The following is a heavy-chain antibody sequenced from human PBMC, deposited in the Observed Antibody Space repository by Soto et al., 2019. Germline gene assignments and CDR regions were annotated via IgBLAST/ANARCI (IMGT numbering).Heavy chain of an antibody. J-gene: IGHJ5*02. V-gene: IGHV1-69*12. CDR2: IIPIFGTA. CDR1: GGTFSSYA. D-gene: IGHD3-22*01. Sequence: QVQLVQSGAEVKKPGSSVKVSCKASGGTFSSYAISWVRQAPGQGLEWMGGIIPIFGTANYAQKFQGRVKITADETTSTAYMELRSMRSEDTAVYYCARPTRYYYDSSGQSAWFDPWGQGTLVTVSS. CDR3: ARPTRYYYDSSGQSAWFDP.